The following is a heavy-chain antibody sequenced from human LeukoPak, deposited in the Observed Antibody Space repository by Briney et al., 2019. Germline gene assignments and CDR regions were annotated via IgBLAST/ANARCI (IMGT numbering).Heavy chain of an antibody. J-gene: IGHJ4*02. CDR1: GYTFTGYY. V-gene: IGHV1-2*02. CDR3: ARDRHSSGYSFDY. CDR2: INPNSGGT. D-gene: IGHD3-22*01. Sequence: ASVKVSCKASGYTFTGYYMHWVRQAPGQGLEWMGWINPNSGGTNYAQKFQGRVTMTRDTSISTAYMELSRLRSDDTAVYYCARDRHSSGYSFDYWGQGTLVTVSS.